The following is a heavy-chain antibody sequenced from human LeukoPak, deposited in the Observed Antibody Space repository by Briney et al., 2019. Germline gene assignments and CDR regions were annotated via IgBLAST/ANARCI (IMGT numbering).Heavy chain of an antibody. CDR1: GYTFTGYY. J-gene: IGHJ3*02. Sequence: ASVKVSCKASGYTFTGYYMHWVRQAPGQGLEWMGWINPNSGGTNYAQKFQGRVTMTRDTSISTAYMELSRLRSDDTAVYYCAGGYRYYYDSSGWGAFDIWGQGQWSPSLQ. V-gene: IGHV1-2*02. CDR3: AGGYRYYYDSSGWGAFDI. CDR2: INPNSGGT. D-gene: IGHD3-22*01.